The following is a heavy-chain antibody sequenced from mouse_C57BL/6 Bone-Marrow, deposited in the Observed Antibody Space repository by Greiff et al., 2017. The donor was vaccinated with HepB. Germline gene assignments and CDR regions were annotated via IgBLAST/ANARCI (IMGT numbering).Heavy chain of an antibody. D-gene: IGHD2-4*01. CDR2: IYPGGGYT. Sequence: QVQLQQPGAELVRPGTSVKMSCKASGYTFTNYWIGWAKQRPGHGLEWIGDIYPGGGYTNYNEKFKGKATLTADKSSSTAYMQLSSLTSEDSAIYDCARWAYDCARLYYVDYWGQGTTLTVSA. CDR1: GYTFTNYW. V-gene: IGHV1-63*01. J-gene: IGHJ2*01. CDR3: ARWAYDCARLYYVDY.